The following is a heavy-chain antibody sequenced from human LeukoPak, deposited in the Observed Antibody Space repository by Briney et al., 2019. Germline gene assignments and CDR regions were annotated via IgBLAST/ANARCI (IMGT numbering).Heavy chain of an antibody. Sequence: SGGSLRLSCAASGFTFSSYAMHWVRQAPGKGLEWVAVISYDRSNKYYADSVKGRFTISRDNSKNTLYLQMNSLRAEDTAVYYCARDRVGATDYFDYWGQGTLVTVSS. D-gene: IGHD1-26*01. CDR1: GFTFSSYA. J-gene: IGHJ4*02. V-gene: IGHV3-30-3*01. CDR2: ISYDRSNK. CDR3: ARDRVGATDYFDY.